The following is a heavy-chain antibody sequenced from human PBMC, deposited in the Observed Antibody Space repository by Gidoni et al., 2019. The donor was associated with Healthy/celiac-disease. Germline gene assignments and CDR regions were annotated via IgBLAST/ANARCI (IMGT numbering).Heavy chain of an antibody. J-gene: IGHJ3*02. CDR1: GGTFSSYA. Sequence: KTPGSSVKVSCKASGGTFSSYAISWVRQAPGQGLEWMGGIIPIFGTANYAQKFQGRVTITADESTSTAYMELSSLRSEDTAVYYCARGEERYFDWSYDAFDIWGQGTMVTVSS. D-gene: IGHD3-9*01. CDR2: IIPIFGTA. V-gene: IGHV1-69*01. CDR3: ARGEERYFDWSYDAFDI.